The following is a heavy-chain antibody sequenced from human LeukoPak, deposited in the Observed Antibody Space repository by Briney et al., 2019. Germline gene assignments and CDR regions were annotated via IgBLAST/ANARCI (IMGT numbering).Heavy chain of an antibody. J-gene: IGHJ5*02. V-gene: IGHV1-18*01. CDR2: ISAYNGNT. Sequence: ASVKVSCKASGYTFTSYGISWVRQAPGQGLAWMGWISAYNGNTNYAQKLQGRVTMTTDTSTSTAYMELRSLRSDDTAVYYCARVVIVATITGFDPWGQGTLVTVSS. D-gene: IGHD5-12*01. CDR3: ARVVIVATITGFDP. CDR1: GYTFTSYG.